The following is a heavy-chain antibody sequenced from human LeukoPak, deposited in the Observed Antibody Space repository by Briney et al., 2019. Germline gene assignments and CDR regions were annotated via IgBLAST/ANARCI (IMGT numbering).Heavy chain of an antibody. CDR3: ARAKAVAGSAGDNWFDP. D-gene: IGHD6-19*01. Sequence: GGSLRLSCAASGFTFGSYWMHWVRQAPGKGLVWVSRINGDGSSTSYADSVKGRFAISRDNAKNTLYLQMNSLRAEDTAVYFCARAKAVAGSAGDNWFDPWGQGALVTVSS. J-gene: IGHJ5*02. V-gene: IGHV3-74*01. CDR2: INGDGSST. CDR1: GFTFGSYW.